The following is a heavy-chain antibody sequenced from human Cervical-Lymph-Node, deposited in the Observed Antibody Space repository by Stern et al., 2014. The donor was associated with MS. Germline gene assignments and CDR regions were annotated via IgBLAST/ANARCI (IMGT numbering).Heavy chain of an antibody. J-gene: IGHJ4*02. D-gene: IGHD2-21*01. V-gene: IGHV7-4-1*02. CDR3: ARDGGSAYCADDCFDY. CDR1: GYSFTSYA. CDR2: INTNTGNP. Sequence: QVQLVESGSELKKPGAAVKVSCKASGYSFTSYAMNWVRQAPGQGLEWMGWINTNTGNPTYTQGFTGRFVFSLDTSVNTAYLQITSLKAEDTAVYYCARDGGSAYCADDCFDYWGQGTLVTVSS.